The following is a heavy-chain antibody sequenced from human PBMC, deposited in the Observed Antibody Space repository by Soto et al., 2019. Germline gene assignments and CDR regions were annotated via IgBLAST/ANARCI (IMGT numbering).Heavy chain of an antibody. Sequence: HPGGSLRLSCAASGFTFSSYAMSWVRQAPGKGLEWVSAISGSGGSTYYADSVKGRFTISRDNSKNTLYLQMNSLRAEDTAVYYCAKLYYYDSSGYFPYYGMDVWGQGTTVTVSS. J-gene: IGHJ6*02. CDR1: GFTFSSYA. CDR3: AKLYYYDSSGYFPYYGMDV. CDR2: ISGSGGST. D-gene: IGHD3-22*01. V-gene: IGHV3-23*01.